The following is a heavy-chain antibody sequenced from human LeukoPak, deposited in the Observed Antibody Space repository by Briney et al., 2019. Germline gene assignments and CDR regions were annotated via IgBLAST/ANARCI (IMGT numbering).Heavy chain of an antibody. CDR1: GFTFSSYS. V-gene: IGHV3-21*01. Sequence: GGSLRLSCAASGFTFSSYSMNWVRQAPGKGLEWVSSISSSSSYIYYADSVEGRFTISRDNAKNSLYLQMNSLRAEDTAVYYCARDLGYSYGFDYWGQGTLVTVSS. D-gene: IGHD5-18*01. CDR2: ISSSSSYI. CDR3: ARDLGYSYGFDY. J-gene: IGHJ4*02.